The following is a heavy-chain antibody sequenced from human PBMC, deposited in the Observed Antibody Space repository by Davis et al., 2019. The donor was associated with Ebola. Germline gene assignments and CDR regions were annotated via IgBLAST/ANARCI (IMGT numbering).Heavy chain of an antibody. Sequence: GESLKISCAASGFTFSSYSMNRVRQAPGKGLEWVSYISSSSSTIYYADSVKGRFTISRDNSKNTLYLQMNSLRAEDTAVYYCAKDEHCLTITCQPGFWGQGTLVTVSS. CDR3: AKDEHCLTITCQPGF. J-gene: IGHJ4*02. D-gene: IGHD3-10*01. CDR2: ISSSSSTI. CDR1: GFTFSSYS. V-gene: IGHV3-48*01.